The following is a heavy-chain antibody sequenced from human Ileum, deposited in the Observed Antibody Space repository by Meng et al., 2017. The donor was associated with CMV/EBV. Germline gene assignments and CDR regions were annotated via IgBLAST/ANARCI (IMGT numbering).Heavy chain of an antibody. V-gene: IGHV3-30*04. J-gene: IGHJ4*02. D-gene: IGHD3-10*01. Sequence: GESLKISCAASGFTFNRYVMSWVRQAPGKGLEWVAVISYDGSNEYYADSVKGRFTISRDTSKNTLYLQMNSLRPEDTAVYYCARATVAVAIVRASFLHWGQGTLVNGSS. CDR2: ISYDGSNE. CDR3: ARATVAVAIVRASFLH. CDR1: GFTFNRYV.